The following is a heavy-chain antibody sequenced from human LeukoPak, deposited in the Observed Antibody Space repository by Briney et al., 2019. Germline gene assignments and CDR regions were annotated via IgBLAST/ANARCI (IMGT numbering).Heavy chain of an antibody. J-gene: IGHJ4*02. D-gene: IGHD7-27*01. V-gene: IGHV4-34*01. CDR3: AIAGTGDSFDY. CDR2: INHSGST. Sequence: EWIAEINHSGSTNYNPSLKSRVTISVDTSKNQFSLKLSSVTAADTAVYYCAIAGTGDSFDYWGQGTLVTVSS.